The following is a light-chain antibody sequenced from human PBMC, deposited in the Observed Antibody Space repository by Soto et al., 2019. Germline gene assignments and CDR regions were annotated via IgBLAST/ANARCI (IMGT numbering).Light chain of an antibody. CDR1: QDITNH. Sequence: DIQMTQAPSSLSASVGDTDTITCQASQDITNHLNWYQQKPGKAPNLLIYDASHLETGVPSRFSGSGSGTYFTLTISSLQPEDIATYYCQKYDDVPQFGPGTNVDF. V-gene: IGKV1-33*01. J-gene: IGKJ3*01. CDR2: DAS. CDR3: QKYDDVPQ.